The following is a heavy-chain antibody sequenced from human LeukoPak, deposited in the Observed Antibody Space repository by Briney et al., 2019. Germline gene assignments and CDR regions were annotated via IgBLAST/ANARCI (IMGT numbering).Heavy chain of an antibody. Sequence: GGSPRLSCAASGFTVSNNYMAWVRQAPGKGLEWASVIDSDGSTYYADSVKGRFTISRDNSKNTLFLQMNSLGAEDTAVCYCARTYGDYDYYYGLDVWGQGTTVTVSS. CDR1: GFTVSNNY. V-gene: IGHV3-66*01. D-gene: IGHD4-17*01. CDR2: IDSDGST. CDR3: ARTYGDYDYYYGLDV. J-gene: IGHJ6*02.